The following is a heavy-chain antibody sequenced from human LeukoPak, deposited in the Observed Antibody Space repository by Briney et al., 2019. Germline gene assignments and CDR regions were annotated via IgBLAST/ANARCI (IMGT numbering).Heavy chain of an antibody. V-gene: IGHV3-30-3*01. Sequence: GGSLRLSCAASGFTFSSYGVHWVRQVPGKGLEWVAVISYDGSNKYNADSVKGRFTISRDSSKNTLYLQMNSLRAEDTAVYYCARMPGANYYYNGMDVWGQGTTVTVSS. J-gene: IGHJ6*02. CDR2: ISYDGSNK. CDR1: GFTFSSYG. D-gene: IGHD1-14*01. CDR3: ARMPGANYYYNGMDV.